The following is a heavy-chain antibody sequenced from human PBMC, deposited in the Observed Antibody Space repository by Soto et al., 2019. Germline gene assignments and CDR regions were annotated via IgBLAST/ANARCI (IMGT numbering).Heavy chain of an antibody. CDR1: GGSISSGGYY. CDR3: AREGPNYWVSSGYYSHRYFDY. CDR2: IYYSGST. D-gene: IGHD3-22*01. Sequence: QVQLQESGPGLVKPSQTLSLTCTVSGGSISSGGYYWSWIRQHPGKGLEWIGYIYYSGSTYYNPSLKRRVTISVDTSKNQFSLKLSSVTAADTAVYYCAREGPNYWVSSGYYSHRYFDYWGQGTLVTVSS. V-gene: IGHV4-31*03. J-gene: IGHJ4*02.